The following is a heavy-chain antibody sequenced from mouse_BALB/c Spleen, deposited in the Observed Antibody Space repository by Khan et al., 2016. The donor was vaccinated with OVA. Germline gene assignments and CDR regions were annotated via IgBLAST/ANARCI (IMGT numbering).Heavy chain of an antibody. CDR2: ISSGGDYT. CDR3: ASHLSGWFTY. J-gene: IGHJ3*01. Sequence: EVELVESGGDLAKPGGSLKLSCAASGFTFSSYSMSWVRQTPDKRLEWVATISSGGDYTYYPDNVKGRFTFSRDNATNTLYMQMSSLKSEDSAMFYYASHLSGWFTYWGQGNLVTGSA. CDR1: GFTFSSYS. V-gene: IGHV5-6*01.